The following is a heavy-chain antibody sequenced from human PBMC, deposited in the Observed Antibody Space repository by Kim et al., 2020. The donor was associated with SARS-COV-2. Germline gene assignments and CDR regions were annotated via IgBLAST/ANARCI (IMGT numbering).Heavy chain of an antibody. V-gene: IGHV1-46*04. Sequence: ASVKVSCKASGYTFTSYYMHWVRQAPGQGLEWMGIINPSGGSTSYAQKLQGRVTMTRDTSTSTVYMELSSLRSEDTAVYYCARASGITMIVVVNAYGMDVWGQGTTVTVSS. CDR2: INPSGGST. D-gene: IGHD3-22*01. J-gene: IGHJ6*02. CDR3: ARASGITMIVVVNAYGMDV. CDR1: GYTFTSYY.